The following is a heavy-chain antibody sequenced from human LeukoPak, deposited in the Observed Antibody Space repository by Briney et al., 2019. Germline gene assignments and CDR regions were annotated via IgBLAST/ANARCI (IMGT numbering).Heavy chain of an antibody. V-gene: IGHV4-59*12. CDR2: IYYSGST. J-gene: IGHJ6*03. Sequence: SETLSLTCTVSGGSISSYYWSWIQQPPGKGLEWIGYIYYSGSTNCNPSLKSRVTISVDVSKNQFSLKLSSVAAADTAVYYCARLYRPQQLVTPYYYYYYMDVWGKGTTVTVSS. CDR1: GGSISSYY. D-gene: IGHD6-13*01. CDR3: ARLYRPQQLVTPYYYYYYMDV.